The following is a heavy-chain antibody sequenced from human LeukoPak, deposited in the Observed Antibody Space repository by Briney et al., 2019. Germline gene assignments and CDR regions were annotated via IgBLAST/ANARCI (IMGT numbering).Heavy chain of an antibody. V-gene: IGHV3-23*01. CDR3: ARKLSGYAPFDC. J-gene: IGHJ4*02. Sequence: GGSLRLSCAASGFTFTNYPMIWVRQAPARGLTWVSGISGSGGSTYYADSVKGRFTISRDNPRSTLYLQMSSLRAEDTAVYYCARKLSGYAPFDCWGQGTLVTVSS. D-gene: IGHD5-12*01. CDR1: GFTFTNYP. CDR2: ISGSGGST.